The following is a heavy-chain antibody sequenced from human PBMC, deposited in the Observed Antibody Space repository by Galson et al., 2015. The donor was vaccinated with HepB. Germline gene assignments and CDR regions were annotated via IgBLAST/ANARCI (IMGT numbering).Heavy chain of an antibody. D-gene: IGHD4-17*01. CDR3: AKPSRDGDLFDY. V-gene: IGHV3-30*18. Sequence: SLRLSCAASGFTFSSYGMHWVRQAPGKGLEWVAVISYDGSNKYYADSVKGRFTISRDNSKNTLYLQMNSLRAEDTAVYYCAKPSRDGDLFDYWGQGTLVTVSS. CDR1: GFTFSSYG. CDR2: ISYDGSNK. J-gene: IGHJ4*02.